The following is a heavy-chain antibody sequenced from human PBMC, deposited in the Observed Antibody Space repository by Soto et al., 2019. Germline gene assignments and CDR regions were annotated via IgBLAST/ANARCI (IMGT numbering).Heavy chain of an antibody. CDR1: GFNFANYA. CDR2: ISSTGRRT. Sequence: GGSLRLSCGSSGFNFANYAVGWVRQAPGKGLEWVSGISSTGRRTYYADSVRGRFSISRDNSKNTVDLQINSLRAEDTAVYYCAKVANVGVVVEYFDHWGQGSLVTVSS. CDR3: AKVANVGVVVEYFDH. J-gene: IGHJ4*02. V-gene: IGHV3-23*01. D-gene: IGHD3-3*01.